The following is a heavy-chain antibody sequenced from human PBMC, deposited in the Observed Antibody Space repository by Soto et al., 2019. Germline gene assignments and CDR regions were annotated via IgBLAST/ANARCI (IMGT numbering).Heavy chain of an antibody. V-gene: IGHV3-21*01. Sequence: EVQLVESGGGLVKPGGSLRLSCAASGFTFSSYSMNWVRQAPGKGLEWVSSISSSSSYIYYADSVKGRFTISRDNAKNSLYLQMNSLRAEDTAVYYCARGRDYGSGSYSDWFDPWGQGTLVTVSS. J-gene: IGHJ5*02. D-gene: IGHD3-10*01. CDR2: ISSSSSYI. CDR1: GFTFSSYS. CDR3: ARGRDYGSGSYSDWFDP.